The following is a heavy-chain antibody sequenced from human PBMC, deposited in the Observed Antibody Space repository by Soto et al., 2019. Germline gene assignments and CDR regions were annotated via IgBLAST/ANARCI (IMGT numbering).Heavy chain of an antibody. V-gene: IGHV3-21*01. Sequence: PGGSLRLSCAASGFTFSSYSMNWVRQAPGKGLEWVSSISSSSSFIYYADSVKGRFTISRDNAKNSLYLQMNSLRAEDTAVYYCARVGAEGSSTLYYFDFWGQGTLVTVSS. D-gene: IGHD6-13*01. J-gene: IGHJ4*02. CDR1: GFTFSSYS. CDR3: ARVGAEGSSTLYYFDF. CDR2: ISSSSSFI.